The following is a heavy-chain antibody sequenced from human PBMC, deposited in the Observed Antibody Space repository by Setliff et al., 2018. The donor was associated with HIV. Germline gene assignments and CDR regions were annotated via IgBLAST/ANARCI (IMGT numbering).Heavy chain of an antibody. D-gene: IGHD3-3*01. CDR2: INHSGKT. J-gene: IGHJ4*02. CDR3: ASGVWEWFGGYVDN. CDR1: GGSITNTTYY. Sequence: TSETLSLTCTFSGGSITNTTYYWGWIRQPPGKGLEWIGTINHSGKTYYNSSLKTRVTMSIDTSKNHFYLKMISVTAADTAIYFCASGVWEWFGGYVDNWGQGTPVTVSS. V-gene: IGHV4-39*02.